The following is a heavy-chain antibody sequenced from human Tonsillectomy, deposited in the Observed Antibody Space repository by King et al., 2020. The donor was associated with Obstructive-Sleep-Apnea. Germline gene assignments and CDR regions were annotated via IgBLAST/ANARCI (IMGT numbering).Heavy chain of an antibody. CDR1: GYTFTSQD. Sequence: QLVQSGAEVKRPGASVKVSCKASGYTFTSQDINWVRQATVQGLEWMGWMNPNSGSAGFAQKFQGRVTMTRDTSISTAYMGLSSLRSEDSAIYYCARVLGYCSSTTWGGVDYWGQGTLVTVSS. D-gene: IGHD2-2*01. J-gene: IGHJ4*02. V-gene: IGHV1-8*02. CDR3: ARVLGYCSSTTWGGVDY. CDR2: MNPNSGSA.